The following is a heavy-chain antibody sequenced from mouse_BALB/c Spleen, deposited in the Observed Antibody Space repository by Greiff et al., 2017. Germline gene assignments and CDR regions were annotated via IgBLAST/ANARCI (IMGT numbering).Heavy chain of an antibody. V-gene: IGHV1-4*01. Sequence: QVQLQQSGAELARPGASVKMSCKASGYTFTSYTMHWVKQRPGQGLEWIGYINPSSGYTNYNQKFKDKATLTADKSSSTAYMQLSSLTSEDSAVYYCARSDGYSSMDYWGQGTSVTVSS. J-gene: IGHJ4*01. D-gene: IGHD2-3*01. CDR2: INPSSGYT. CDR1: GYTFTSYT. CDR3: ARSDGYSSMDY.